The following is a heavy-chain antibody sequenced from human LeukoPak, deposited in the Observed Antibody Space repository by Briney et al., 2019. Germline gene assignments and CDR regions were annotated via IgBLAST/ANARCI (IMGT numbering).Heavy chain of an antibody. D-gene: IGHD3-22*01. V-gene: IGHV1-46*03. J-gene: IGHJ4*02. Sequence: ASVKVSCKASGYTFTNYYIHWVRQAPGQGLEWMGKITPSGGATTYAQKFKGRVLVTTDTSTSTFYMELSSLRSEDTAVYYCARERNSGYYFFDYWGQGTLVTASS. CDR2: ITPSGGAT. CDR1: GYTFTNYY. CDR3: ARERNSGYYFFDY.